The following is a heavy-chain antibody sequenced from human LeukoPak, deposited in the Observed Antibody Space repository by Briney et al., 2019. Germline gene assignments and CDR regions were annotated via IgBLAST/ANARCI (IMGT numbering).Heavy chain of an antibody. Sequence: GGSLRLSCTASGFTFGDYAMGSVRQAPGTGLERVGFFRCKDYGGTTEYAASVKGRFTISRDDSKSIPYLQMNSLKAEDTAVYYCTRDHDCSSTSCQNGFDLWGQGTMVTVSS. D-gene: IGHD2-2*01. V-gene: IGHV3-49*04. J-gene: IGHJ5*02. CDR2: FRCKDYGGTT. CDR3: TRDHDCSSTSCQNGFDL. CDR1: GFTFGDYA.